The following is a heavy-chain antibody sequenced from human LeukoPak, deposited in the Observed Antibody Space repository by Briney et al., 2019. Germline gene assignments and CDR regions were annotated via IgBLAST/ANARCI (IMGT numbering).Heavy chain of an antibody. J-gene: IGHJ5*02. CDR1: GYTFTSYA. CDR2: INAGNGNT. Sequence: ASVKVSCKASGYTFTSYAMHWVRQAPGQRLEWMGWINAGNGNTKYSQKFRGRVTITRDTSASTAYMELSSLRSEDTAVYYCARDRGYCSSTSCFYNWFDPWGQGTLVTVSS. V-gene: IGHV1-3*01. D-gene: IGHD2-2*01. CDR3: ARDRGYCSSTSCFYNWFDP.